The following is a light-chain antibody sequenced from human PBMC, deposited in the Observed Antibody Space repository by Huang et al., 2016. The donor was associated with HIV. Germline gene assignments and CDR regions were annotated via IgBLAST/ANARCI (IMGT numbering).Light chain of an antibody. V-gene: IGKV3-15*01. CDR2: GAS. J-gene: IGKJ4*01. Sequence: EIVMTQSPATLSVSPGERPTLPCRASQCVSSNLAWYQQKPGQAPRLLIYGASTRARGIPARFGGSGSGTEFTLTISSLQSEDFAVYYCQQYNNWPPLTFGGGTKVEIK. CDR3: QQYNNWPPLT. CDR1: QCVSSN.